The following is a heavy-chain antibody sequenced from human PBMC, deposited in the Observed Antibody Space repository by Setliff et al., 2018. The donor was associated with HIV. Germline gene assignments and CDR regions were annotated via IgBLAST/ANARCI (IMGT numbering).Heavy chain of an antibody. V-gene: IGHV4-4*07. Sequence: PETLSLTCPVSGHSISGYYWSWIRQPAGRGLEWIGRIHTSGNTNYNPPLRGRVTMSVDMSKNQFSLKLTSVSAAETAVYYCARDRIEFVAEDPHDVFDIWGRGTLVTVSS. CDR1: GHSISGYY. CDR2: IHTSGNT. J-gene: IGHJ3*02. D-gene: IGHD5-12*01. CDR3: ARDRIEFVAEDPHDVFDI.